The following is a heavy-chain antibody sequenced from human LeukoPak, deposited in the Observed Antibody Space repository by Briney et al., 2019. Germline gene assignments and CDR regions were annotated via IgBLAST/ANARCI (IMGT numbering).Heavy chain of an antibody. CDR2: IIPIFGTA. V-gene: IGHV1-69*01. CDR1: GGTFSSYA. Sequence: SVRVSCKASGGTFSSYAISRVRQAPGQGLEWMGGIIPIFGTANYAQKFQGRVTITADESTSTAYMELSSLRSEDTAVYYCARSNYYYDSSGYPRWFDPWGQGTLVTVSS. CDR3: ARSNYYYDSSGYPRWFDP. J-gene: IGHJ5*02. D-gene: IGHD3-22*01.